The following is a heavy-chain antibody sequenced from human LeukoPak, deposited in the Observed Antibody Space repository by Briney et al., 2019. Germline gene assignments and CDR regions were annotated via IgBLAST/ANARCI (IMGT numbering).Heavy chain of an antibody. CDR2: IYYSGST. Sequence: SETLSLTCTVSGGSISSSSYYWGWIRQPPGKGLEWIGSIYYSGSTYYNPSLKSRVTISVDTSKNQFSLKLSSVTAADTAVYYCAKVKGWELPTQVFDYWGQGTLVTVSS. D-gene: IGHD1-26*01. CDR1: GGSISSSSYY. V-gene: IGHV4-39*07. J-gene: IGHJ4*02. CDR3: AKVKGWELPTQVFDY.